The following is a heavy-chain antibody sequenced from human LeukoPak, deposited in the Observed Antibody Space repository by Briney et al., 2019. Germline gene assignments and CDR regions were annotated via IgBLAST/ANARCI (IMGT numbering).Heavy chain of an antibody. CDR1: GFTFSSYA. J-gene: IGHJ4*02. CDR2: VSGNSGST. Sequence: GGSLRLSCAASGFTFSSYAMNWVRQAPGKGLEWVSTVSGNSGSTYYADSVKGRFTVSRDNSKNTLYLQMNNLRAEDTAVYYCAKDREYSAYDSDYWGQGTLVTVSS. CDR3: AKDREYSAYDSDY. D-gene: IGHD5-12*01. V-gene: IGHV3-23*01.